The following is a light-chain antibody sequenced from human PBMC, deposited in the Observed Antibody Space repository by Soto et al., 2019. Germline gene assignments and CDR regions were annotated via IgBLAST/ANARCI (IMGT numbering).Light chain of an antibody. Sequence: EIVMTQSPATLSVSPRERATLSCRASQSVSSNLAWYQQKPGQAPRLLIYGASTRATGMPARFSGSGSGTEFTLTISILQSEDFAVYYCQQYNNWPPLTFGGGTKVEIK. CDR3: QQYNNWPPLT. V-gene: IGKV3-15*01. J-gene: IGKJ4*01. CDR2: GAS. CDR1: QSVSSN.